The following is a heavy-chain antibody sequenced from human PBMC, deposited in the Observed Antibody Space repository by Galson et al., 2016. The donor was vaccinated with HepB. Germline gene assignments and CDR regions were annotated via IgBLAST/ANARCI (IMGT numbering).Heavy chain of an antibody. CDR3: ARVGDFWSASFEYPMDV. J-gene: IGHJ6*03. Sequence: SVKVSCKASGYTFTSYGISWVRQAPGQGLEWMGWISTYNSNTNYAQNLQGRVTMTTDTSTTTAYMELRSLRSDDTAVYYCARVGDFWSASFEYPMDVWGKGTTFTVSS. D-gene: IGHD3-3*01. V-gene: IGHV1-18*04. CDR1: GYTFTSYG. CDR2: ISTYNSNT.